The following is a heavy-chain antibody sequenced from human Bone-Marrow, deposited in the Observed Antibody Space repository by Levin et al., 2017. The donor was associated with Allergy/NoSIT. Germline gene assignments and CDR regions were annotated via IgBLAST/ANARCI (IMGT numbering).Heavy chain of an antibody. J-gene: IGHJ3*02. CDR3: ARTSLMRTKAAHHPTAAFDI. D-gene: IGHD6-6*01. V-gene: IGHV1-69*06. Sequence: ASVKVSCKASGGTFSSYAISWVRQAPGQGLEWMGGIIPIFGTANYAQKFQGRVTITADKSTSTAYMELSSLRSEDTAVYYCARTSLMRTKAAHHPTAAFDIWGQGTMVTVSS. CDR2: IIPIFGTA. CDR1: GGTFSSYA.